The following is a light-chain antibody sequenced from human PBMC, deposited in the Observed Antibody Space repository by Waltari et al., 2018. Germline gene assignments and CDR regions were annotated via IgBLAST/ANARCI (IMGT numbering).Light chain of an antibody. CDR2: DVN. V-gene: IGLV2-11*01. CDR3: CPYAGADTAVI. Sequence: QSALTQPRPVSGSPGQSVTISCTGTSSDVGGYDFVSWYQQYPGKAPKLIIYDVNKRPPGAPDGFSGSKSGNPASLSISGLLNEDEADYYCCPYAGADTAVIFVGGTTLTVL. CDR1: SSDVGGYDF. J-gene: IGLJ2*01.